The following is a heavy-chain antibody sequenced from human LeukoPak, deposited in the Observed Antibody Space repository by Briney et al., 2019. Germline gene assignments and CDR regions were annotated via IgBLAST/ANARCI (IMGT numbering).Heavy chain of an antibody. CDR2: IRSKANSYAT. V-gene: IGHV3-73*01. Sequence: GGSLRLSCAASGFTFSGSAMHWVRQASGKGLEWVGRIRSKANSYATAYAASVKGRFTISRDDSKNTAYLQMNSLKTEDTAVYYCTSPTGIAVAETDYWGQGTLVTVSS. D-gene: IGHD6-19*01. J-gene: IGHJ4*02. CDR1: GFTFSGSA. CDR3: TSPTGIAVAETDY.